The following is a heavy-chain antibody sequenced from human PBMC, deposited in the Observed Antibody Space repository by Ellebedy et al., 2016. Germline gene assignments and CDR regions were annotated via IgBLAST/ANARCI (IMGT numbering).Heavy chain of an antibody. CDR2: IKNVGTNI. J-gene: IGHJ3*01. D-gene: IGHD3-3*01. V-gene: IGHV3-74*01. Sequence: GESLKISCAASGFTFSYYCMYWVRQAPGKGLECVSRIKNVGTNIVSADSVKGRFTISRDNAKNTLYLQMNSLMAEDTAVYYCARETREWDPFDVWGQGTMVTVSS. CDR3: ARETREWDPFDV. CDR1: GFTFSYYC.